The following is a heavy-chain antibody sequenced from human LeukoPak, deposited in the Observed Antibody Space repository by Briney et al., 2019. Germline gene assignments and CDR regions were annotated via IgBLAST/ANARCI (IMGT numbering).Heavy chain of an antibody. Sequence: ASVKVSCKASGYTFTSYGISWVRQAPGQGLEWMGWISAYNGNTNYAQNLQGRVTMTTDTSTSTAYMELRSLRSDDTAVYYCARGLPAIFGVVTLNWFDPWGQGTLVTVSS. CDR3: ARGLPAIFGVVTLNWFDP. CDR1: GYTFTSYG. V-gene: IGHV1-18*01. CDR2: ISAYNGNT. J-gene: IGHJ5*02. D-gene: IGHD3-3*01.